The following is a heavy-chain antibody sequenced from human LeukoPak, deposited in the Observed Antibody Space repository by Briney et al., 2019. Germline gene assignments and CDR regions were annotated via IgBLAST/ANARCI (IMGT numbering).Heavy chain of an antibody. CDR1: GFTFSSYW. J-gene: IGHJ4*02. Sequence: PGGSLRLSCAASGFTFSSYWMSWVRQAPGKGLEWVANIKQDGSEKYYVDSVKGRFTISRDNAKNSLYLQMNSLRAEDTAVYYCARDARDGYNYRNFDYWGQGTLVTVSS. CDR2: IKQDGSEK. D-gene: IGHD5-12*01. CDR3: ARDARDGYNYRNFDY. V-gene: IGHV3-7*01.